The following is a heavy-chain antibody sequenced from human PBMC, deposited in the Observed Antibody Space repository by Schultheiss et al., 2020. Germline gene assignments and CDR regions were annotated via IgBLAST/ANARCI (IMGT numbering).Heavy chain of an antibody. CDR1: GFTFSSYS. J-gene: IGHJ6*03. D-gene: IGHD2-2*02. CDR2: ISSSSSYI. V-gene: IGHV3-21*01. CDR3: ARDQVVPAAITYYYMDV. Sequence: GGSMRLSCAASGFTFSSYSMNWVRQAPGKGLEWVSSISSSSSYIYYADSVKGRFTISRDNAKNSLYLQMNSLRAEDTAVYYCARDQVVPAAITYYYMDVWGKGTTVTVSS.